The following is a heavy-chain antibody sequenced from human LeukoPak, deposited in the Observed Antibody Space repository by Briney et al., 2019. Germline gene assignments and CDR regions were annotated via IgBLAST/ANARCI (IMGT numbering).Heavy chain of an antibody. CDR2: MNPKSGNT. J-gene: IGHJ6*03. CDR1: GYTFTSYD. V-gene: IGHV1-8*01. D-gene: IGHD6-13*01. CDR3: ARAAIKAHLYSSSLYYYYYMDV. Sequence: PDASVKVSCKVSGYTFTSYDINWVRQATGQGLEWMGWMNPKSGNTGYAQKFQGRVTITRNTSISTAYMELSSMTSEDTAVYYCARAAIKAHLYSSSLYYYYYMDVWGKGTTVTVSS.